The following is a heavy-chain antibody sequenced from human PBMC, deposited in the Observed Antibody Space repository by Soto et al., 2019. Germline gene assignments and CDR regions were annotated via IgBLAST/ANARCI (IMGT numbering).Heavy chain of an antibody. J-gene: IGHJ6*03. CDR2: ISGSGGST. V-gene: IGHV3-23*01. CDR3: AKGPLLPAASYYYYYCMDV. CDR1: GFTFSSYA. Sequence: GGSLRLSCAASGFTFSSYAMSWVRQAPGKGLEWVSAISGSGGSTYYADSVKGRFTISRDNSKNTLYLQMNSLRAEDTAVYYCAKGPLLPAASYYYYYCMDVWGKGTTVTVSS. D-gene: IGHD2-2*01.